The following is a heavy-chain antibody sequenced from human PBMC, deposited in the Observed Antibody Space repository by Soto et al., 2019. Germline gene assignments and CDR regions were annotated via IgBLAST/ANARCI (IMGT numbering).Heavy chain of an antibody. CDR1: GFTFSSYW. V-gene: IGHV3-7*01. CDR2: IKQDGSEK. D-gene: IGHD3-10*01. J-gene: IGHJ6*03. Sequence: GGSLRLSCAASGFTFSSYWMSWVRQAPGKGLEWVANIKQDGSEKYYVDSVKGRFTISRDNAKNSLYLQMNSLRAEDTAVYYCARVSRGVIPLYYYYYMDVWGKGTTVTVSS. CDR3: ARVSRGVIPLYYYYYMDV.